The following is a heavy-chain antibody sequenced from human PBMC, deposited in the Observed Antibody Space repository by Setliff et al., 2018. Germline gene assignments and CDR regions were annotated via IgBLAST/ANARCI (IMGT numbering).Heavy chain of an antibody. J-gene: IGHJ6*03. Sequence: ASVKVSCKASGATFSSYGISWVRQAPGQGLEWMGGTIPMFGTTEYAQKFQGRLTIITDESTNTAFMQLSSLRSDDTAVYYCVREGVHTRSSTDYHYYMDVWGRGTTVTVSS. CDR3: VREGVHTRSSTDYHYYMDV. D-gene: IGHD1-26*01. V-gene: IGHV1-69*05. CDR1: GATFSSYG. CDR2: TIPMFGTT.